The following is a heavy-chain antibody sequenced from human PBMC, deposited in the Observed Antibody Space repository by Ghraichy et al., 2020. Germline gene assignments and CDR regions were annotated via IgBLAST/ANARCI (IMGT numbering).Heavy chain of an antibody. J-gene: IGHJ4*02. CDR1: GFTFTNYW. CDR3: ARMGWKSRYFDY. V-gene: IGHV3-7*01. Sequence: GGSLRLSCAASGFTFTNYWMTWVRQAPGKGLEWVGSLKEDGREKYQVDSVKGRFTISRENDQNLVFLAVYSLRVEDTAVYYCARMGWKSRYFDYWGQGTLVTVAS. CDR2: LKEDGREK. D-gene: IGHD1-1*01.